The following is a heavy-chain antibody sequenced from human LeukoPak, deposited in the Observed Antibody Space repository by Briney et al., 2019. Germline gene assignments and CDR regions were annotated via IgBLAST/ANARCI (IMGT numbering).Heavy chain of an antibody. CDR3: ARVYCSGGSCYRTYYYYGIDV. J-gene: IGHJ6*02. Sequence: PGASLQISCQGSGYSFTSYWIGWVRQLPGKGLEWMGIIYPGDSDTRYSPSFQGQVTISADKSISTAYLQWSSLKASDTAMYYCARVYCSGGSCYRTYYYYGIDVWGQGTTVTVSS. CDR1: GYSFTSYW. V-gene: IGHV5-51*01. CDR2: IYPGDSDT. D-gene: IGHD2-15*01.